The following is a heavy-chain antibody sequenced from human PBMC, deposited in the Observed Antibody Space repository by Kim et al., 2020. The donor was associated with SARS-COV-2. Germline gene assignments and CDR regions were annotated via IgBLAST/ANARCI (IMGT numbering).Heavy chain of an antibody. J-gene: IGHJ6*03. V-gene: IGHV3-66*01. CDR2: GGST. CDR3: ARSYYMDV. Sequence: GGSTTYADSVKGRFTISRDNSKNTLYLQMNSLRAEDTAVYYCARSYYMDVWGKGTTVTVSS.